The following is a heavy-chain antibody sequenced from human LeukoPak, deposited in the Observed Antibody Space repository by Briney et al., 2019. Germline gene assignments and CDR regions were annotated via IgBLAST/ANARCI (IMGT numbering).Heavy chain of an antibody. V-gene: IGHV3-7*03. CDR2: INQDGNEV. D-gene: IGHD6-13*01. CDR3: AKVETAAAATLRGFDY. Sequence: GGSLRLSCEASGFTFNKYWMTWVRQAPGKGPEWVANINQDGNEVHYVDSVKGRFTISRDNAKNSLYLQMNSLRAEDTAVYYCAKVETAAAATLRGFDYWGQGTLVTVSS. J-gene: IGHJ4*02. CDR1: GFTFNKYW.